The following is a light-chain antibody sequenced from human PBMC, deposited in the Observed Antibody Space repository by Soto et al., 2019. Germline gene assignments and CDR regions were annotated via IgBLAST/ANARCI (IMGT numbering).Light chain of an antibody. Sequence: QSVLTQPASVSGSPGQSITISGTGTSSDVGGYNYVSWYQQHPGNAPKLMIYDVSNPPSGVSNRFSGSKSGNTASLTISGLQAEDEADYYCSAYASSITLVFGGGTKLTVL. CDR1: SSDVGGYNY. CDR2: DVS. J-gene: IGLJ3*02. V-gene: IGLV2-14*03. CDR3: SAYASSITLV.